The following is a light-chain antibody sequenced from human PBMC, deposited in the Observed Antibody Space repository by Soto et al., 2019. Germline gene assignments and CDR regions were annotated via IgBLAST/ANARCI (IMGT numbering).Light chain of an antibody. CDR1: QSVLYSSNNENY. CDR3: QQYYSTIA. V-gene: IGKV4-1*01. Sequence: DVVMTQSPDSLAVSLGERATINCKSGQSVLYSSNNENYLAWYQQKPGQPPKLLTYRSSTRETGVPDRFSGSGSGADFTLTINNLQAEDVAIYYCQQYYSTIAFGQGTRLEIK. J-gene: IGKJ5*01. CDR2: RSS.